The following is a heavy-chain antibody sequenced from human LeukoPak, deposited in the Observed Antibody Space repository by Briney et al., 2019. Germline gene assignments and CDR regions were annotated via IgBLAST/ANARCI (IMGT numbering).Heavy chain of an antibody. J-gene: IGHJ5*02. CDR2: INHSGST. CDR3: ARGRPRGTRFDP. V-gene: IGHV4-38-2*02. CDR1: GYSISSGYY. D-gene: IGHD2-2*01. Sequence: KASETLSLTCTVSGYSISSGYYWSWIRQPPGKGLEWIGEINHSGSTNYNPSLKSRVTISVDTSKNQFSLKLSSVTAADTAVYYCARGRPRGTRFDPWGQGTLVTVSS.